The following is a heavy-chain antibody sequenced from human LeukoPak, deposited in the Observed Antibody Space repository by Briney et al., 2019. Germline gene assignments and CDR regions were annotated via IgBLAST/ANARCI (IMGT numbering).Heavy chain of an antibody. CDR3: ARHYYGSGSYYNAPAFDI. D-gene: IGHD3-10*01. Sequence: GESLKISCKGSGYSFTSYWIGWVRQMPGKGLEWMGIIYPGDSDTRYSPSFQGQVTISADKSISTAYLQWSSLKASDTAMYYCARHYYGSGSYYNAPAFDIWGQGTMVTVSS. J-gene: IGHJ3*02. CDR1: GYSFTSYW. V-gene: IGHV5-51*01. CDR2: IYPGDSDT.